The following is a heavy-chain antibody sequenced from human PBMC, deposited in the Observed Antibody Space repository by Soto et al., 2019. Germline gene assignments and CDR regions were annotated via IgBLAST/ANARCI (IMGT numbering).Heavy chain of an antibody. CDR3: AKGDDDFAAACNHSFDR. D-gene: IGHD2-15*01. V-gene: IGHV3-23*01. J-gene: IGHJ4*02. CDR2: ISDNGGEK. CDR1: GFRFRNHG. Sequence: EVQMLESGGGLVQPGGSLRLSCAASGFRFRNHGMTWVRQAAGKGLEWVATISDNGGEKYYVDSVKGRFTISRDNSQNTLYLQMDSLRADDTAVYYCAKGDDDFAAACNHSFDRWGQGTLVTVSS.